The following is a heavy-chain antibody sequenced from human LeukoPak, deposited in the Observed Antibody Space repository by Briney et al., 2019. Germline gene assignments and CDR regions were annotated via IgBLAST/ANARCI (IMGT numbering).Heavy chain of an antibody. J-gene: IGHJ5*02. CDR2: IYPGDSRI. CDR3: ACRDLTSTWSFP. V-gene: IGHV5-51*01. Sequence: GESLKISCQGFGYSFTSYWIGWVRQLPGKDMEWMGVIYPGDSRIRYNPSFQGQVTISVDKSISTAYLQWVSLKASDTAMYYCACRDLTSTWSFPWGQGTLDTVSS. CDR1: GYSFTSYW. D-gene: IGHD6-13*01.